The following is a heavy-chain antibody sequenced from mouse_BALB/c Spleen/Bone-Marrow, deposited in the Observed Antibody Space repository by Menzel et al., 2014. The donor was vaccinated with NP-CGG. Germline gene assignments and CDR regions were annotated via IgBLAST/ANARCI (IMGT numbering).Heavy chain of an antibody. D-gene: IGHD2-3*01. J-gene: IGHJ3*01. CDR2: INPESNTI. V-gene: IGHV4-1*02. CDR1: GFDFSRYW. Sequence: DVKLVESGGGLVQPGGSLKLSCAASGFDFSRYWMSWVRQAPGKGLQWIGEINPESNTINYSPSLKDKFIISRDNAKNTLYLQMSKVKSEDAALYCCARLGYYGWFAYRGQGTLVTVSA. CDR3: ARLGYYGWFAY.